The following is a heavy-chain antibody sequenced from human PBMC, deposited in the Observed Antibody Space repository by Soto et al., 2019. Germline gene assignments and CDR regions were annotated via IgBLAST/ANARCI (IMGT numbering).Heavy chain of an antibody. V-gene: IGHV3-23*01. J-gene: IGHJ4*02. CDR3: ARARSRRPLDY. CDR2: ICESGSST. Sequence: PGGFLRLSCAASGFTFKHYAMTWVRQAPGKGLEWVAFICESGSSTYYADSVKGRFTISRDNSKNTLYLQMNSLRAEDTAAYYCARARSRRPLDYWGQGTLVTVSS. D-gene: IGHD6-25*01. CDR1: GFTFKHYA.